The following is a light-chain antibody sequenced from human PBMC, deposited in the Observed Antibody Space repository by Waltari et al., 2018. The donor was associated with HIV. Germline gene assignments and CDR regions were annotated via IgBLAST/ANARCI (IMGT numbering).Light chain of an antibody. Sequence: ETVMTQSPGTLSVSPGGRATLSCRASRNVFSDLAWYHQKPGQPPRLLIFGASKRATGVPSRFSGSGAGTEFTLTSTSLQTEDDGLYHRQQNKTWPFTFGQGTRVEIK. CDR1: RNVFSD. J-gene: IGKJ1*01. V-gene: IGKV3-15*01. CDR3: QQNKTWPFT. CDR2: GAS.